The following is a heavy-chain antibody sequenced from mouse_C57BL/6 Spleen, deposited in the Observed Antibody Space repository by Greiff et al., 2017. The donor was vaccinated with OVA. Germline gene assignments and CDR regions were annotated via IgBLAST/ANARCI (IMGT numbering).Heavy chain of an antibody. CDR2: IYPGSGST. V-gene: IGHV1-55*01. D-gene: IGHD2-4*01. CDR1: GYTFTSYW. J-gene: IGHJ2*01. Sequence: VQLQQPGAELVKPGASVKMSCKASGYTFTSYWITWVKQRPGQGLEWIGDIYPGSGSTNYNEKFKSKATLTVDTSSSTAYMQLSSLTSEDSAVYYCARGDYYDYDGYYFDYWGQGTTLTVSS. CDR3: ARGDYYDYDGYYFDY.